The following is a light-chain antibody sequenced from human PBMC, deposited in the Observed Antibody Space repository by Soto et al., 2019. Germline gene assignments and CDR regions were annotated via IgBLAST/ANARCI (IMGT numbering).Light chain of an antibody. CDR1: QGVNTN. CDR3: QQYNNWPPWT. CDR2: GAS. Sequence: EIVMTQSPATLSLSPGERSTLSCRASQGVNTNIAWYQQKPGQVPRLLIYGASTRATGIPARFSGSGSGTEFTLTISSLQSEDFAVYYCQQYNNWPPWTFGQGTKVDI. J-gene: IGKJ1*01. V-gene: IGKV3-15*01.